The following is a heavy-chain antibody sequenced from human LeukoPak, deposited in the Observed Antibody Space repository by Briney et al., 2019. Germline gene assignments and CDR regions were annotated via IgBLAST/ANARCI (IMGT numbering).Heavy chain of an antibody. D-gene: IGHD3-22*01. CDR2: ISGSGGST. CDR3: AKDLNYYDSSGYDTH. Sequence: GGSLRLSCAASGFTFSSYAMSWVRQAPGEGREWVSVISGSGGSTYYADSVKGRFTISRDNSKNTLYLQMNSLRAEDTAVYYCAKDLNYYDSSGYDTHWGQGTLVTVSS. CDR1: GFTFSSYA. V-gene: IGHV3-23*01. J-gene: IGHJ4*02.